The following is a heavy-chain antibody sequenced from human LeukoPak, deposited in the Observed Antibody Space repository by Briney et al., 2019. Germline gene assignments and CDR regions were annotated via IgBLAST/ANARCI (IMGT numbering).Heavy chain of an antibody. CDR2: VSGSGGST. D-gene: IGHD2-21*02. CDR3: AKGSSVVVVTATNA. V-gene: IGHV3-23*01. Sequence: GGSLRLSCAASGFTFRSYAMSWVRQAPGKGLEYVSGVSGSGGSTYYADSVKGRFTISRDNAKNTLHLQMNSLRAEDTAIYYCAKGSSVVVVTATNAWGQGILVTVSS. CDR1: GFTFRSYA. J-gene: IGHJ5*02.